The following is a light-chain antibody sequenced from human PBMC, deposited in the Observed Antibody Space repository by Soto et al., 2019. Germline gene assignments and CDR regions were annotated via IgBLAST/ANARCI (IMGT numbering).Light chain of an antibody. J-gene: IGKJ1*01. CDR3: QQRGNRPPWT. V-gene: IGKV3D-20*02. Sequence: IVSTQSPGTLSLSTGERATLSCRAGQSVSSNYLAWYQQKPGQAPRLLIYGASSRATGIPDKFSGSGSGTDFTLTIISLEPEDVAVYYCQQRGNRPPWTFGQGTKVDIK. CDR1: QSVSSNY. CDR2: GAS.